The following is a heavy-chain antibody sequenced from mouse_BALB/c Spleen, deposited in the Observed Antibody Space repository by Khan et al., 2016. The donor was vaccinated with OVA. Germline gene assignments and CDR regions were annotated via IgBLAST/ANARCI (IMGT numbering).Heavy chain of an antibody. J-gene: IGHJ4*01. CDR3: ARELGRCYALDY. V-gene: IGHV3-2*02. CDR2: ISYSGST. D-gene: IGHD4-1*01. CDR1: GYSITSDYA. Sequence: EVQLQESGPGLVKPSQSLSLTCTVTGYSITSDYAWNWIRQFPGNKLEWMGYISYSGSTTYNPSLKSRTSITRDTSKDQFFLQLKSVTSEDTAAYYCARELGRCYALDYWGQGTSVTVSS.